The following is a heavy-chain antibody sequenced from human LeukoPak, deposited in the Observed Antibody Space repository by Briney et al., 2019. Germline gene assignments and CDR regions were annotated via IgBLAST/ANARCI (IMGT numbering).Heavy chain of an antibody. J-gene: IGHJ4*02. V-gene: IGHV4-31*03. Sequence: PSQTLSLTCTVSGGSISSGGYYWSWSRQHPGKGLEWIGYIYYSGSTYYNPSLKSRVTISVDTSKNQFSLKLSSVTAADTAVYYCARGEFMWRYFDYWGQGTLVTVSS. CDR2: IYYSGST. CDR3: ARGEFMWRYFDY. CDR1: GGSISSGGYY. D-gene: IGHD3-10*01.